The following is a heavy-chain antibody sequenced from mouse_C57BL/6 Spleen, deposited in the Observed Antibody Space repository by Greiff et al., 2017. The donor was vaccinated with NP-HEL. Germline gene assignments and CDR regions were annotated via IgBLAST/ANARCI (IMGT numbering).Heavy chain of an antibody. Sequence: VQLKQSGPELVKPGASVKISCKASGYTFTDYYMNWVKQSHGKSLEWIGDINPNNGGTSYNQKFKGKATLTVDKSSSTAYMELRSLTSEDSAVYYCARRRRGYAMDYWGQGTSVTVSS. CDR2: INPNNGGT. D-gene: IGHD2-12*01. V-gene: IGHV1-26*01. CDR1: GYTFTDYY. CDR3: ARRRRGYAMDY. J-gene: IGHJ4*01.